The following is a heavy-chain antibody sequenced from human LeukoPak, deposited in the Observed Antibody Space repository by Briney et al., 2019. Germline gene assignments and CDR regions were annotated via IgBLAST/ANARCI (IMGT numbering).Heavy chain of an antibody. CDR2: INPSGGST. V-gene: IGHV1-46*01. J-gene: IGHJ3*02. CDR3: ARFASLYSRSWYYAFDI. CDR1: GYTFTSND. Sequence: ASVKVSCKTSGYTFTSNDIHWVRQAPGQGLEWMGIINPSGGSTSYAQKFQGRVTMTRDTSTSTVYMELSSLRSEDTAVYYCARFASLYSRSWYYAFDIWGQGTMVTVSS. D-gene: IGHD6-13*01.